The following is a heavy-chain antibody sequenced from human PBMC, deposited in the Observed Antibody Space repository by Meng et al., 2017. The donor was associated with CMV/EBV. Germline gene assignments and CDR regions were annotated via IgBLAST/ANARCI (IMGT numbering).Heavy chain of an antibody. Sequence: SETLSLTCTVSGGSISSYYWSWIRQPPGKGLEWIGYIYYSGSTNYNPSLKSRVTISVDTSKNQLSLKLSSVTAADTAVYYCARVQDTASIDYWGQGTLVTVSS. V-gene: IGHV4-59*01. J-gene: IGHJ4*02. CDR3: ARVQDTASIDY. CDR2: IYYSGST. D-gene: IGHD5-18*01. CDR1: GGSISSYY.